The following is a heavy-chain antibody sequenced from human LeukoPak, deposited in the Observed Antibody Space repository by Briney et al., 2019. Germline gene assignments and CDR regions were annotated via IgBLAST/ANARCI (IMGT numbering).Heavy chain of an antibody. D-gene: IGHD2-8*01. CDR3: ARDGTTNRYNWFDS. J-gene: IGHJ5*01. V-gene: IGHV3-48*03. CDR1: GFTFNSFQ. CDR2: IDSSGTTE. Sequence: QSGGSLRLSCAASGFTFNSFQMNWVRQAPGKGLEWVSYIDSSGTTEYYADSVKGRFTISRDNAKNSLYLQMNSLTGEDTAVYYCARDGTTNRYNWFDSWGQGTLVTVSS.